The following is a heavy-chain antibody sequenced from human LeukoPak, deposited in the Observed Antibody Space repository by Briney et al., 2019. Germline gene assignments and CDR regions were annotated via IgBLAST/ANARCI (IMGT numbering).Heavy chain of an antibody. V-gene: IGHV3-7*03. D-gene: IGHD3-3*01. CDR3: AREPWSANYYYGMDV. CDR2: IREERGQE. J-gene: IGHJ6*02. CDR1: GLTVSNHW. Sequence: HPGGSLRLSCVASGLTVSNHWMSWVRQAPGKGLEWVANIREERGQEYYVDSVKGRFTISRDNSKNTVFLQMSSLRAEDTAVYYCAREPWSANYYYGMDVWGQGTTVIVS.